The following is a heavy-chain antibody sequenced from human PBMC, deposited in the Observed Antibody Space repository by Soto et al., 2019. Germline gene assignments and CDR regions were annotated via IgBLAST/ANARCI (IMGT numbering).Heavy chain of an antibody. CDR2: IYYTGGT. CDR1: GGSISSGGFF. Sequence: SETLALTCAVSGGSISSGGFFWNWIRQYPGKGLEWIGYIYYTGGTDYNPSLKSRVTISRDTSKNHLSLIVRSVTAADTAMYYCARSTGTYFDYWGQGTPVTVSS. CDR3: ARSTGTYFDY. V-gene: IGHV4-31*11. D-gene: IGHD1-1*01. J-gene: IGHJ4*02.